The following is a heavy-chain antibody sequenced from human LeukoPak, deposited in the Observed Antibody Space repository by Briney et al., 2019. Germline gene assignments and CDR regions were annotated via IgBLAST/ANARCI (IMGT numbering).Heavy chain of an antibody. CDR3: ARVSDTAMVTGYGY. V-gene: IGHV4-39*07. J-gene: IGHJ4*02. D-gene: IGHD5-18*01. CDR2: IYYSGST. CDR1: GASISGSSHYF. Sequence: SETLSLTCTVSGASISGSSHYFWGWIRQPPGKGLEWIGSIYYSGSTYYNPSLKSRVTISVDTSKNQFSLKLSSVTAADTAVYYCARVSDTAMVTGYGYWGQGTLVTVSS.